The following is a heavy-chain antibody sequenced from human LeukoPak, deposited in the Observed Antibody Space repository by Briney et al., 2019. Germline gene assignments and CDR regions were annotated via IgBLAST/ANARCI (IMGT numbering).Heavy chain of an antibody. J-gene: IGHJ5*02. CDR3: ARDLFGSKSSGFDP. Sequence: ASVKVSCKASGYTFTSYGISWVRQATGQGLEWMGWMSPNSGNTGYAQMFQGRVTMTRNTSISTAYMELSSLRSEDTAVYYCARDLFGSKSSGFDPWGQGTLVTVSS. D-gene: IGHD3-10*01. V-gene: IGHV1-8*02. CDR2: MSPNSGNT. CDR1: GYTFTSYG.